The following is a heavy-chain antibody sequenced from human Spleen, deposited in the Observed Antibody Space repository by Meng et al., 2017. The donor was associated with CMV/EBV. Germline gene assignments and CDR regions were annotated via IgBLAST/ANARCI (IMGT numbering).Heavy chain of an antibody. CDR3: AGEESDWGWSDY. J-gene: IGHJ4*02. Sequence: QLREAGPVRVKPPQTLSLTCTVAGGFISSGSYYWSWIRKPPGKGLGWIAGIYPSGSTNYNPSLQSRVTISVDTSKNLFSLKLSSVTAADTDVYYCAGEESDWGWSDYWGQETLVTVSS. CDR1: GGFISSGSYY. CDR2: IYPSGST. D-gene: IGHD7-27*01. V-gene: IGHV4-61*02.